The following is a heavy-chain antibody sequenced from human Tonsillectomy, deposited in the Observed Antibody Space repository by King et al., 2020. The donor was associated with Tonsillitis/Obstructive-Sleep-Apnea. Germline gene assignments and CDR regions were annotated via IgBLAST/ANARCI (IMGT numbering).Heavy chain of an antibody. D-gene: IGHD3-16*01. CDR1: GFSLSTSGVG. CDR2: IYWDDDK. Sequence: ITLKESGPTLVKPTQTLTLTCTFSGFSLSTSGVGVGWLRRPPGKALEWLALIYWDDDKRYSPSLKSRLTITKDTSNNQVLLTMTNMDPVDTATYYCAHSPMGFYYYYLDVWGKGTTVTVSS. CDR3: AHSPMGFYYYYLDV. J-gene: IGHJ6*03. V-gene: IGHV2-5*02.